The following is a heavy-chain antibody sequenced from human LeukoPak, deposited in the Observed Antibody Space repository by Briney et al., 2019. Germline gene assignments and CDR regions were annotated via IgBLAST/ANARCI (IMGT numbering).Heavy chain of an antibody. CDR3: AKEQVVSPPWVSYFDY. Sequence: GGALRLSCSASGFTLCTHAMSWVRPTPGKGQEGVSVISGGGDITYYADSVKGRFTISRDNSENTVYLQMNSLRAEDTAVYYCAKEQVVSPPWVSYFDYWGQGTLVTVSS. D-gene: IGHD1-26*01. J-gene: IGHJ4*02. V-gene: IGHV3-23*01. CDR2: ISGGGDIT. CDR1: GFTLCTHA.